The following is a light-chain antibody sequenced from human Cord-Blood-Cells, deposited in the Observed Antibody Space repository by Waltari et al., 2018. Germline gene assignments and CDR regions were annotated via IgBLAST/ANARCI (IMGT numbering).Light chain of an antibody. CDR2: DAS. J-gene: IGKJ5*01. Sequence: EILSTQPPATLSLSPGARSTLSCRASQSVSSYLACYQQKPGQSHRRLIYDASIRATGIPARFSCRGSGTDFTLTISSLEPEDFAVYYCQQRSNPITFGQGTRLEIK. CDR1: QSVSSY. CDR3: QQRSNPIT. V-gene: IGKV3-11*01.